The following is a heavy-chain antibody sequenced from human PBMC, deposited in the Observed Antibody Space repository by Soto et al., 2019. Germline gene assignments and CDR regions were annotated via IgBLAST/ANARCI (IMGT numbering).Heavy chain of an antibody. CDR3: ARVDYYDSSGYYGY. CDR1: GYTFTIYG. J-gene: IGHJ4*02. CDR2: ISGYHGNT. Sequence: QVQLVQSGAEVKKPGASVKVSCKASGYTFTIYGISWVRQAPGQGLEWMGWISGYHGNTDDAQNLQDRVTLTTDASTSSVYMEPRSLRSDDTAVYYCARVDYYDSSGYYGYWGQGTLITVSS. V-gene: IGHV1-18*04. D-gene: IGHD3-22*01.